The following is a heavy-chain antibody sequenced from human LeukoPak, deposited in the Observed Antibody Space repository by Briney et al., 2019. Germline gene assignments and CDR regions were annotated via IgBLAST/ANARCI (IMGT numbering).Heavy chain of an antibody. CDR2: IDWDDDK. Sequence: SGPTLVNPTQTLTLTCTFSGFSLSTSGMRVSWIRQPPGKALEWLARIDWDDDKFYSTSLKTRLTISKDTSKNQVDLTMTNMDPVDTATYYCARQYYYDSSGYYGVDYWGQGTLVTVSS. J-gene: IGHJ4*02. CDR1: GFSLSTSGMR. CDR3: ARQYYYDSSGYYGVDY. D-gene: IGHD3-22*01. V-gene: IGHV2-70*04.